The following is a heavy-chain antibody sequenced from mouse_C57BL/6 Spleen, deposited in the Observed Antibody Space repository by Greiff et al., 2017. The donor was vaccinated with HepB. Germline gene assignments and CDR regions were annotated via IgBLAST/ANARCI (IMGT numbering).Heavy chain of an antibody. V-gene: IGHV1-74*01. CDR3: ARGTSNYDAMDY. CDR2: IHPSDSDT. CDR1: GYTFTSYW. D-gene: IGHD2-5*01. J-gene: IGHJ4*01. Sequence: VQLQQPGAELVKPGASVKVSCKASGYTFTSYWMHWVKQRPGQGLEWIGRIHPSDSDTNYTQKFKGKATLTVDKSSSTAYMQLSSLTSEDSAVYYCARGTSNYDAMDYWGQGTSVTVSS.